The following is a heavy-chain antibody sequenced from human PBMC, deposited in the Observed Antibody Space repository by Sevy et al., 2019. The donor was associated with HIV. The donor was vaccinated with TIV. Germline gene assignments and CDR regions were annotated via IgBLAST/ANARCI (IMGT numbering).Heavy chain of an antibody. J-gene: IGHJ4*02. D-gene: IGHD5-18*01. CDR1: GFNFSSYA. CDR3: AKVDIRRGYSYGFFDY. V-gene: IGHV3-23*01. CDR2: ISGSGGST. Sequence: GGSLRLSCAASGFNFSSYAMSWVRQAPGKGLESVSAISGSGGSTYYADSVKGRFTISRDNSKNTLYLQMNSLRAEDTAVYYCAKVDIRRGYSYGFFDYWGQGPLVTVSS.